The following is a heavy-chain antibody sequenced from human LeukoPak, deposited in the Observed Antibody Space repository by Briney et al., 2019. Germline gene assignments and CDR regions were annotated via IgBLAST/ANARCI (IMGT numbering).Heavy chain of an antibody. D-gene: IGHD2-2*02. J-gene: IGHJ5*02. CDR1: GGTFSSYA. V-gene: IGHV1-69*13. CDR3: AREYCSSTSCYTGWFDP. CDR2: IIPIFGTA. Sequence: SVKVSCKASGGTFSSYAISWVRQAPGQGLECMGGIIPIFGTANYAQKFQGRVTITADESTSTAYMELSSLRSEDTAVYYCAREYCSSTSCYTGWFDPWGQGTLVTVSS.